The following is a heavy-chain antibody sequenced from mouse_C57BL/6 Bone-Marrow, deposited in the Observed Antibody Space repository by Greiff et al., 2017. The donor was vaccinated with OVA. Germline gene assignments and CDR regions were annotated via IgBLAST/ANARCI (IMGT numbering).Heavy chain of an antibody. Sequence: VQLQQSGAELARPGASVKLSCKASGYTFTSYGISWVKQRPGQGLEWIGEIYPRSGNTYYNEKFKGKATLTADKSSSTAYMELRSLTAEDAAVYFCARGYLFAYWGQGTLVTVSA. J-gene: IGHJ3*01. V-gene: IGHV1-81*01. D-gene: IGHD3-1*01. CDR2: IYPRSGNT. CDR3: ARGYLFAY. CDR1: GYTFTSYG.